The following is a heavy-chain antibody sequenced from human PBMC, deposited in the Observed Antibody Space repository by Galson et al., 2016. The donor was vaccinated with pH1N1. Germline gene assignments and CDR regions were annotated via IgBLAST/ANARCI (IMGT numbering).Heavy chain of an antibody. CDR2: IKEDGSEK. V-gene: IGHV3-7*01. CDR1: EFSFSDHW. D-gene: IGHD3-16*01. J-gene: IGHJ4*02. CDR3: ARERLYSRGGYIDF. Sequence: SLRLSCAVSEFSFSDHWMTWVGQAPGKGLEWVANIKEDGSEKYYGDSVNGRFTISRDNANNSLFLQMNSLRADDTALYYCARERLYSRGGYIDFWGQGTLVTVSS.